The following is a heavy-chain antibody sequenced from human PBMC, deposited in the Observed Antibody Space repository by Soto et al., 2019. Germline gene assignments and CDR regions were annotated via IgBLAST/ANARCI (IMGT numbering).Heavy chain of an antibody. Sequence: SETLSLTCTVSGGSISSYYWGWIRQPPGKGLEWIGYIYYSGSTYYNPSLKSRVTMSVDTSKNQFSLKLSSVTAVDTAVNYCARGQLLPDYWGQGTLVTVSS. J-gene: IGHJ4*02. CDR1: GGSISSYY. V-gene: IGHV4-59*04. D-gene: IGHD2-15*01. CDR3: ARGQLLPDY. CDR2: IYYSGST.